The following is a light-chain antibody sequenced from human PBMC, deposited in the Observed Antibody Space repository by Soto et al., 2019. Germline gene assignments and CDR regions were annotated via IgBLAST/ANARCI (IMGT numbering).Light chain of an antibody. Sequence: DIQMTQSPSTLSASIGDTVIITCRASQSINSWLAWYQQKPGKAPKLLIHKASNLESGVPSRFSGSKSGTEFTRTISSLQPDDFATFYCQQYDRFPYTFGQGTKLEIK. CDR2: KAS. CDR3: QQYDRFPYT. CDR1: QSINSW. V-gene: IGKV1-5*03. J-gene: IGKJ2*01.